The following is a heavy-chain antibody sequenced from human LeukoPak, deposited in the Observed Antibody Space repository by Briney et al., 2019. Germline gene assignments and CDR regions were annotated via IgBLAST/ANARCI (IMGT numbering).Heavy chain of an antibody. CDR1: GFTFSSYG. J-gene: IGHJ4*02. V-gene: IGHV3-48*01. CDR3: VRGWDYCTNGVCYALDY. Sequence: GGSLRLSCAASGFTFSSYGMNWVRQAPGKGLEWISYINSGSNIIYYADSVKGRLSISRDNGKNALYLQMNSLRAEDTAVYYCVRGWDYCTNGVCYALDYWGQGTLVTVSS. CDR2: INSGSNII. D-gene: IGHD2-8*01.